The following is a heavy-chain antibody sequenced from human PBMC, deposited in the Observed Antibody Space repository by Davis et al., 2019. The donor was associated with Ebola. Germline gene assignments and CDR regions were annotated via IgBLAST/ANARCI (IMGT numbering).Heavy chain of an antibody. CDR1: GFTFSNYY. CDR2: IKTDGSTT. V-gene: IGHV3-74*01. CDR3: VRDTSHQLPHWLYYFYGMDV. D-gene: IGHD2-2*01. Sequence: PGGSLRLSCAASGFTFSNYYMHWVRRAPGKGLEWVARIKTDGSTTRYADSVKGRFTISRDNTKNTLYLQMNSLRGEDTAVYFCVRDTSHQLPHWLYYFYGMDVWGQGTTVTVS. J-gene: IGHJ6*02.